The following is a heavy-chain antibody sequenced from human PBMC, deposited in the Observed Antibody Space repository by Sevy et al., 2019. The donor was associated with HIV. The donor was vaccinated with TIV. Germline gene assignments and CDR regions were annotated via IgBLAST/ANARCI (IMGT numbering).Heavy chain of an antibody. V-gene: IGHV4-39*01. CDR3: ATPRASGWYEGTGGYFDL. J-gene: IGHJ2*01. CDR1: GGSISSSRYY. CDR2: IYSTGSI. D-gene: IGHD6-19*01. Sequence: SETLSLTCTVSGGSISSSRYYWGWIRQPPGKGLEWIGSIYSTGSISYNPSLKSRVTLSADTSKNQFSLKVDSVSAADTAVYYSATPRASGWYEGTGGYFDLWGRGALVTVSS.